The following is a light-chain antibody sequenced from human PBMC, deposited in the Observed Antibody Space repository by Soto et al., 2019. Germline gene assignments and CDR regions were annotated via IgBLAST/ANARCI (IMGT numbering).Light chain of an antibody. CDR1: SSDVGGYNY. CDR3: CSYAGSNTYV. CDR2: DVS. J-gene: IGLJ1*01. Sequence: QSALTQPRSVSGSPGQSVTISCTGTSSDVGGYNYVSWYQQHPGKAPKLMIYDVSERPSGVPDRFSGSKSGNTASLTISGLQAEDEADYYCCSYAGSNTYVFGTGTKAPS. V-gene: IGLV2-11*01.